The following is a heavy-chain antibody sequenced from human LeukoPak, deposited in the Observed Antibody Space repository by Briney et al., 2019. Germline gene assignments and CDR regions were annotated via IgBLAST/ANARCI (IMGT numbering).Heavy chain of an antibody. V-gene: IGHV4-39*01. CDR2: IYYSGST. Sequence: SETLSLTCTVSGGSISSTSYYWGWLRQPPGKGLEWFGSIYYSGSTYYNPSLKSRVTISVDTSKNQFSLKLSSVTAADTAVYYCARIPYCGGDCSVIYYYYYMDVWGKGTTVTVSS. CDR1: GGSISSTSYY. D-gene: IGHD2-21*02. CDR3: ARIPYCGGDCSVIYYYYYMDV. J-gene: IGHJ6*03.